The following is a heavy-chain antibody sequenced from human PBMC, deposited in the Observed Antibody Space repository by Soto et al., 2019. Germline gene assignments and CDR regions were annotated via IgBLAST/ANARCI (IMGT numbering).Heavy chain of an antibody. D-gene: IGHD5-12*01. J-gene: IGHJ6*03. CDR1: GGTFSSYT. CDR3: ARSLVRVFSVAKKRIYYDYSFMAV. Sequence: GASVKVSCEASGGTFSSYTISWVRQAPGQGLERMGRIIPILGIANYAQKFQGRVTITADKSTSTAYIELSSLRSEDTAVYYCARSLVRVFSVAKKRIYYDYSFMAVWGKGTTVPVSS. V-gene: IGHV1-69*02. CDR2: IIPILGIA.